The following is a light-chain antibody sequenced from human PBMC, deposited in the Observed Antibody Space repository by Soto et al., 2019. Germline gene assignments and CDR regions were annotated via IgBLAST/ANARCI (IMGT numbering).Light chain of an antibody. CDR3: CSYAGSSTPFV. Sequence: QSVLTQPASVSGSPGQSITISCTGTSGDFGSYNLVSWYQHHPGKAPQLLIYEVNKRPSGVSDRFSGSKSGNTASLTISGLQSEDETDYYCCSYAGSSTPFVFGTGTKVTV. CDR1: SGDFGSYNL. CDR2: EVN. V-gene: IGLV2-23*02. J-gene: IGLJ1*01.